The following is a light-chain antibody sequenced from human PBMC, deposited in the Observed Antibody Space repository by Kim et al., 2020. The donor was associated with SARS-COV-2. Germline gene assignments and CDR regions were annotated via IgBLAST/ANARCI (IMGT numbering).Light chain of an antibody. Sequence: RPASISCRSSQRLLPSYGTSLVDLIPQRSAQSQSRLIYRVSNRDSGVPDSFSGSGSGTDFTLTISRVEAEDVGVYYCMQYTYWPHTFGQGTKLEI. J-gene: IGKJ2*01. CDR3: MQYTYWPHT. CDR2: RVS. V-gene: IGKV2-30*02. CDR1: QRLLPSYGTSL.